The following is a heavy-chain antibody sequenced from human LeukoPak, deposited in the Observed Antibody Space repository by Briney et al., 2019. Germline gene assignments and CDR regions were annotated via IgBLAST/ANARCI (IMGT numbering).Heavy chain of an antibody. CDR2: ISGSGGST. CDR3: ARGRYYMDV. Sequence: GGTLRLSCAASGFTFSSYGMSWVRQAPGKGLEWVSAISGSGGSTYYADSVKGRFTISRDNSKNTLYLQMNSLGAEDTAVYYCARGRYYMDVWGKGTTVTISS. J-gene: IGHJ6*03. V-gene: IGHV3-23*01. CDR1: GFTFSSYG.